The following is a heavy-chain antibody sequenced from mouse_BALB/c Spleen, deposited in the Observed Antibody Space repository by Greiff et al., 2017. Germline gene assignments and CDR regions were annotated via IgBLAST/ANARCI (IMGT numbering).Heavy chain of an antibody. J-gene: IGHJ3*01. V-gene: IGHV3-2*02. CDR2: ISYSGST. Sequence: VQLKQSGPGLVKPSQSLSLTCTVTGYSITSDYAWNWIRQFPGNKLEWMGYISYSGSTSYNPSLKSRISITRDTSKNQFFLQLNSVTTEDTATYYCAKGGYGNYGWFAYWGQGTLVTVSA. CDR3: AKGGYGNYGWFAY. CDR1: GYSITSDYA. D-gene: IGHD2-10*02.